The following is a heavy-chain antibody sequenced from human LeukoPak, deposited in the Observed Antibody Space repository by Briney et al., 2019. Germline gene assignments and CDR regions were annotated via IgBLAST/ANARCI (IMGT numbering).Heavy chain of an antibody. Sequence: PSETLSLTCTVSGGSISSSSYYWGWIRQPPGKGLEWIGSIYYSGSTYYNPSLKSRVTISVDTSKNQFSLKLSSVTAADTAVYYCARAGDISGSSGYYSSPDAFDIWGQGTMVTVSS. J-gene: IGHJ3*02. D-gene: IGHD3-22*01. CDR1: GGSISSSSYY. CDR3: ARAGDISGSSGYYSSPDAFDI. CDR2: IYYSGST. V-gene: IGHV4-39*07.